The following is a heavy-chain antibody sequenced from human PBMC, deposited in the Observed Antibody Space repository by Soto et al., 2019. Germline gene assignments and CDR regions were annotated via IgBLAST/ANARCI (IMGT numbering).Heavy chain of an antibody. Sequence: PGGSLRLSCVASGFTFSSYSMNWVRQAPGKGLEWVSYISCSSSYIYYADSVKGRFTISRDNAKNSLYLQMNSLRAEDTALYYCAVRRADILTGSNWFDPWGQGTLVTVSS. V-gene: IGHV3-21*05. CDR2: ISCSSSYI. D-gene: IGHD3-9*01. J-gene: IGHJ5*02. CDR1: GFTFSSYS. CDR3: AVRRADILTGSNWFDP.